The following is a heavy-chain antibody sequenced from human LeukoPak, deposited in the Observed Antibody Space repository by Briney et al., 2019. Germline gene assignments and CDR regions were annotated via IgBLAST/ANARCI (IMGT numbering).Heavy chain of an antibody. CDR3: ARMGYWEDIVVVVAARYYYYMDV. J-gene: IGHJ6*03. D-gene: IGHD2-15*01. Sequence: EASVKVSCKASGYTFTSYGISWVRQAPGQGLEWMGWISAYNGNTNYAQKLQGRVTMTTDTSTSTAYMELRSLRSDDTAVYYCARMGYWEDIVVVVAARYYYYMDVWGKGATVTVSS. CDR1: GYTFTSYG. CDR2: ISAYNGNT. V-gene: IGHV1-18*01.